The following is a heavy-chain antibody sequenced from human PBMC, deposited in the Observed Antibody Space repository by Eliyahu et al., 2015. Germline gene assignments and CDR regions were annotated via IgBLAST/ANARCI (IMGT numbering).Heavy chain of an antibody. J-gene: IGHJ3*02. CDR3: ARGAPRSYLDAFDI. CDR2: IYSGGST. Sequence: EVQLVESGGGLIQPGGSLRLSCAASGFTVSSNYMXWVRQAPGKGLEWVSVIYSGGSTYYADSVKGRFTISRDNSKNTLYLQMNSLRAEDTAVYYCARGAPRSYLDAFDIWGQGTMVTVSS. D-gene: IGHD1-26*01. V-gene: IGHV3-53*01. CDR1: GFTVSSNY.